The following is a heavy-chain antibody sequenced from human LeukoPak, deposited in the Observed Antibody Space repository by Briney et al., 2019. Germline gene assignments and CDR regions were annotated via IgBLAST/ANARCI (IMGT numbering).Heavy chain of an antibody. Sequence: PGGSLRLSCAASGFTFDDYGMNWVRQAPGKGLEWVSGISWNSGSIGCADSVKGRFTISRDNAKNSLYLQMNSLRAEDMALYYCAKGTCSSTSCYFDYWGQGTLVTVSS. CDR3: AKGTCSSTSCYFDY. J-gene: IGHJ4*02. D-gene: IGHD2-2*01. V-gene: IGHV3-9*03. CDR2: ISWNSGSI. CDR1: GFTFDDYG.